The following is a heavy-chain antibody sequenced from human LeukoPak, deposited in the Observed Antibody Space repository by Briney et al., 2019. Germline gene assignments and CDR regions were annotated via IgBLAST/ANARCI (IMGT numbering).Heavy chain of an antibody. CDR1: GYTFTGYY. CDR2: INSNSGGT. Sequence: ASVKVSCKASGYTFTGYYMHWVRQAPGQGLEWMGWINSNSGGTNYAQKFQGRVTMTRDTSISTAYMELSRLRSDDTAVYYCARDDTYSGSYQYPWGQGTLVTVSS. V-gene: IGHV1-2*02. CDR3: ARDDTYSGSYQYP. D-gene: IGHD1-26*01. J-gene: IGHJ5*02.